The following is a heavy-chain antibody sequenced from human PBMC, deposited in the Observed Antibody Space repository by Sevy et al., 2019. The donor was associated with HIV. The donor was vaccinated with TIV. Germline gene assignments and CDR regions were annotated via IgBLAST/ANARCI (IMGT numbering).Heavy chain of an antibody. V-gene: IGHV3-48*02. Sequence: GGSLRLSCRASGFIFSSYTMNWVRQAPGKGLEWISYISSVSGDTYYADSVKGRFTISRDNAKNSLYLQMNSLRDEDTAVYYFARDFQFVLDFWGQGALVTVSS. D-gene: IGHD6-6*01. J-gene: IGHJ4*02. CDR1: GFIFSSYT. CDR2: ISSVSGDT. CDR3: ARDFQFVLDF.